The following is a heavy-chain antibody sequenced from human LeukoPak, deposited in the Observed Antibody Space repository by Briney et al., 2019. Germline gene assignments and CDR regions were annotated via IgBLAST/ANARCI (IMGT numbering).Heavy chain of an antibody. D-gene: IGHD2-2*01. CDR2: ISYSGTT. V-gene: IGHV4-59*11. CDR1: GGSMGTHF. CDR3: ARGGASSPPFHY. Sequence: KPSETLSLTCTVSGGSMGTHFWSWIRQPPGKGPEWIGFISYSGTTNYNPSLKSRVTISVDTSKNQFSLKVNSMTAADTAVYYCARGGASSPPFHYWGQGTLVTVSS. J-gene: IGHJ4*02.